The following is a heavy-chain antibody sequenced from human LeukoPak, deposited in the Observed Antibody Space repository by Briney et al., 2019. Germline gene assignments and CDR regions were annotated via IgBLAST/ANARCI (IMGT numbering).Heavy chain of an antibody. CDR1: GYSFTSYY. J-gene: IGHJ4*02. CDR3: ARDRLGDDSSGYYYPGY. D-gene: IGHD3-22*01. CDR2: INPSGSSA. Sequence: ASVKVSCKASGYSFTSYYMHWVRQAPGQGLEWMGFINPSGSSAAYAQKFQGRLTMTRDMFTSTDYMELTSLTSDDTAVYYCARDRLGDDSSGYYYPGYWGQGTLVTVSS. V-gene: IGHV1-46*01.